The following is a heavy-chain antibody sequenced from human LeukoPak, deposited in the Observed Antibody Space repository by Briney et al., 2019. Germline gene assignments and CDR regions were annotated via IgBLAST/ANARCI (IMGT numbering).Heavy chain of an antibody. CDR2: ISAYNGNT. J-gene: IGHJ4*02. V-gene: IGHV1-18*01. CDR3: ARGYMPAAYDYVWGSYRYNPSDY. Sequence: GASVKVSCKASGYTFTSYGISWVRQAPGQGLEWMGWISAYNGNTNYAQKLQGRVTMTTDTSTSTAYMELRSLRSDDTAVYYCARGYMPAAYDYVWGSYRYNPSDYWGQGTLVTVSS. CDR1: GYTFTSYG. D-gene: IGHD3-16*02.